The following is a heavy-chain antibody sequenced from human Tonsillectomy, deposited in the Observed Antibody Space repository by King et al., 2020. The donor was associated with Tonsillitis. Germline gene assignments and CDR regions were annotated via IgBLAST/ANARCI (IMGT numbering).Heavy chain of an antibody. V-gene: IGHV3-23*03. D-gene: IGHD3-22*01. J-gene: IGHJ4*02. CDR1: GFTFSSYA. Sequence: VQLVESGGGLVQPGGSLRLSCAASGFTFSSYAMSWARQAPGKGLEWVSVIYSGGSNTYYADSVKGRFTISRDDSKNTLYLQLNSLRAEDTAVYYCAKDHYYHSSGYYYHYWGQGTLVTVSS. CDR3: AKDHYYHSSGYYYHY. CDR2: IYSGGSNT.